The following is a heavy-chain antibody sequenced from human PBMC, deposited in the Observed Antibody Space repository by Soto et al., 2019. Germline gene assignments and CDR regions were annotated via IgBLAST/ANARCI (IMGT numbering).Heavy chain of an antibody. J-gene: IGHJ4*02. V-gene: IGHV1-18*01. CDR3: ARDYCSGGSCYSMDY. D-gene: IGHD2-15*01. CDR2: ISAYNGNT. CDR1: GYTFTSYG. Sequence: QVQLVQSGAEVKKPGASVKVSCKASGYTFTSYGISWVRQAPGQGLEWMGWISAYNGNTNYVQKLQGRVTMTTDTSTSTAYMELRSLRSDDTAVYYCARDYCSGGSCYSMDYWGQGTLVTVSS.